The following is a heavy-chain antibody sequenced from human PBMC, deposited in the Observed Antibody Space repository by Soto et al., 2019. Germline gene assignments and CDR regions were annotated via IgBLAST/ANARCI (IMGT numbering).Heavy chain of an antibody. CDR1: GGSISSYY. CDR3: ARAVYGFRSWFDP. D-gene: IGHD3-10*01. V-gene: IGHV4-59*01. CDR2: IYYSGST. Sequence: SETLSLTCTVSGGSISSYYWSWIRQPPGKGLEWIGYIYYSGSTNYNPSLKSRVTISVDTSKNQFSLELSSVTAADTAVYYCARAVYGFRSWFDPWGQGTLVTVSS. J-gene: IGHJ5*02.